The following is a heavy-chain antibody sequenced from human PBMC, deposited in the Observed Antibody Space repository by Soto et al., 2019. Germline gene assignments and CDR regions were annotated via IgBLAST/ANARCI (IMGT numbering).Heavy chain of an antibody. CDR2: IYYSGST. CDR3: ARDNPKMAVFDY. D-gene: IGHD4-17*01. CDR1: GGSISSGDYY. V-gene: IGHV4-30-4*01. Sequence: SETLSLTCTVSGGSISSGDYYWSWIRQPPGKGLEWIGYIYYSGSTYYNPSLKSRVTISVDTSKNQFSLKLSSVTAADTAVYYCARDNPKMAVFDYWGQGTLVTVSS. J-gene: IGHJ4*02.